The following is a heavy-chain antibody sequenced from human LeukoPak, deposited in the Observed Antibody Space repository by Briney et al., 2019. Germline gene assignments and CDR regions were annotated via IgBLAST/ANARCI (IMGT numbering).Heavy chain of an antibody. CDR1: GGSISSYY. D-gene: IGHD6-13*01. V-gene: IGHV4-59*08. Sequence: SETLSLTCTVSGGSISSYYWSWIRQPPGKGLEWIGYIHNSGSTKYNPSLRSRVTISVDTSKNQFSLKLSSVTAADTAVYYCVRHVYSSTWYISYYGMDVWGQGTTVTVSS. J-gene: IGHJ6*02. CDR3: VRHVYSSTWYISYYGMDV. CDR2: IHNSGST.